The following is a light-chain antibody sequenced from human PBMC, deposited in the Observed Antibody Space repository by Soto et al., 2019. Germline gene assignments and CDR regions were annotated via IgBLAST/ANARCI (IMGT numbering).Light chain of an antibody. J-gene: IGLJ1*01. Sequence: QSALTQPASVSGSPGQSITISCTGTSSDVGGYKYVSWYQQHPGKAPKLTIYDVSNRPAGVSNRFSGSKSGNTASLTISGLQAEDEADYYCSSYTSSSTPYVFGTGTKLTVL. V-gene: IGLV2-14*03. CDR2: DVS. CDR3: SSYTSSSTPYV. CDR1: SSDVGGYKY.